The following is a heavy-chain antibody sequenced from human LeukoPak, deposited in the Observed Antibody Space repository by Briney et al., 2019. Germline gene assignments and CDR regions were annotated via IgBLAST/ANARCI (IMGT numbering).Heavy chain of an antibody. CDR1: GFTFSTYW. Sequence: PGGSLRLSCAVSGFTFSTYWMHWVRQGPGKGLAWVSRINSDGSATGYADSVKGRFTISRDNAKNTLYLHMDSLRAEDTAVYYCARDAAPGYFDLWGRGTLVTVSS. CDR3: ARDAAPGYFDL. D-gene: IGHD2-15*01. J-gene: IGHJ2*01. CDR2: INSDGSAT. V-gene: IGHV3-74*01.